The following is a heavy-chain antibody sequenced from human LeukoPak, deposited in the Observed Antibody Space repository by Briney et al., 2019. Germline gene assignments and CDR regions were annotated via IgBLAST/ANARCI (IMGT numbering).Heavy chain of an antibody. V-gene: IGHV4-34*01. Sequence: SETLSLTCAVYGGSFSGYYWSWIRQPPGKGLEWIGEINHSGSTNYNPSLKSRVTISVDTSKNQFSLKLSSVTAADTAVYYCARGPTSWSGYYARRGSFDYWGQGTLVTVSS. CDR3: ARGPTSWSGYYARRGSFDY. CDR2: INHSGST. CDR1: GGSFSGYY. J-gene: IGHJ4*02. D-gene: IGHD3-3*01.